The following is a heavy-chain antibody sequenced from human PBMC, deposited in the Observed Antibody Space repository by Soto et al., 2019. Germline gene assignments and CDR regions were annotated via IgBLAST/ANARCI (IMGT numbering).Heavy chain of an antibody. CDR3: SRAGILTTPYYFDY. V-gene: IGHV3-72*01. D-gene: IGHD2-21*01. CDR1: GFTFSDHY. CDR2: IRNKDNSYTT. Sequence: GGSLRLSCAALGFTFSDHYMDWVRQAPGKGLEWVGRIRNKDNSYTTEYTASVKGRFTISRDDSKNLLFLQMFSLKTEDTAVYYCSRAGILTTPYYFDYWGQGTLVTVSS. J-gene: IGHJ4*01.